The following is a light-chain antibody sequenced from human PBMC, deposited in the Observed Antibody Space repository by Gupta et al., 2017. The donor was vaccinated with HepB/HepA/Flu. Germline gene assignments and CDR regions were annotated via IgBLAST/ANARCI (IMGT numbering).Light chain of an antibody. J-gene: IGKJ1*01. Sequence: IQMTRSRSPLSASVGDGVTITCRASQSINSWLAWYQQKPGKAPKVLIYKASSLESGVPSRFSGSGSGTEFTLTISGLQPDDFATYYCHQYNSYSRTFGQGTKVEIK. V-gene: IGKV1-5*03. CDR2: KAS. CDR1: QSINSW. CDR3: HQYNSYSRT.